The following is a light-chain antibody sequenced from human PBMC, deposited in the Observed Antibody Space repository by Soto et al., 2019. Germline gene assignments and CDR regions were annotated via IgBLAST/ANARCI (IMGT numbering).Light chain of an antibody. CDR2: SNI. CDR1: SSDIGAGYD. CDR3: QSYDSSLGGSKGV. Sequence: QPVLTQPPSMSGAPGQRVTISCTGSSSDIGAGYDVHWYQQFPGTAPKPLIYSNINRPSGVPDRFSGSKSGTSASLAITGLQAEDEADYYCQSYDSSLGGSKGVFGGGTKLTVL. V-gene: IGLV1-40*01. J-gene: IGLJ3*02.